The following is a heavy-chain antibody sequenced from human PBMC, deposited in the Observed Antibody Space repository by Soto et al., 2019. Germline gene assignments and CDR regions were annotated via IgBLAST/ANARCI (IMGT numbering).Heavy chain of an antibody. CDR3: AREGSSSGWYSDAFDI. CDR1: GGSISSYY. CDR2: IYTSGST. J-gene: IGHJ3*02. D-gene: IGHD6-19*01. Sequence: PSETLSLTCTVSGGSISSYYWSWIRQPAGKGLEWIGRIYTSGSTNYNPSLKSRVTMSVDTSKNQFSLKLSSVTAADTAVYYCAREGSSSGWYSDAFDIWGQGTMVTVSS. V-gene: IGHV4-4*07.